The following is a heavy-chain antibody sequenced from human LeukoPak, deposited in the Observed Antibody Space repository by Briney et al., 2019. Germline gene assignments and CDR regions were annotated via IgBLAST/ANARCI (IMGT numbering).Heavy chain of an antibody. D-gene: IGHD1-26*01. CDR2: IKYDGSTK. CDR3: ARDTDGSLDY. J-gene: IGHJ4*02. CDR1: GFTSTNSW. Sequence: GGSLRLSCAASGFTSTNSWMAWVRQAPGRGLEWVANIKYDGSTKHYADSLKGRFIISRDNPKNSLYLQMSSLRADDTAVYYCARDTDGSLDYWGQGILVTVAS. V-gene: IGHV3-7*01.